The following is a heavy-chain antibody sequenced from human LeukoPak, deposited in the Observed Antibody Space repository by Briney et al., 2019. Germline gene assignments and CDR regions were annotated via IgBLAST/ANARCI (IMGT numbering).Heavy chain of an antibody. J-gene: IGHJ4*02. Sequence: ASVKVSFKPSGYTFTSYDISWVRQATGQALEWMGWMNPNSEKIGYAEKFQGRVTMTRNSSMIRAHMDLSRVRSEDTAVYYCARVSPYFGVVTYFDYWGQGTLVTVSS. CDR1: GYTFTSYD. CDR3: ARVSPYFGVVTYFDY. D-gene: IGHD3-3*01. V-gene: IGHV1-8*01. CDR2: MNPNSEKI.